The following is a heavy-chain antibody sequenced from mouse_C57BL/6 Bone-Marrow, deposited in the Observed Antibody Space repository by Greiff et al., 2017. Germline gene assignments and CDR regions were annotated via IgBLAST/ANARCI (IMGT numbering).Heavy chain of an antibody. CDR2: ISNGGGST. Sequence: EVQLVESGGGLVQPGGSLKLSCAASGFTFSDYYMYWVRQTPEKRLEWVAYISNGGGSTYYPDTVKGRFTISRDNAKNTLYLQMSRLKSEDTAMYYCARRGGGSSLAYWGQGTLVTVSA. D-gene: IGHD1-1*01. V-gene: IGHV5-12*01. J-gene: IGHJ3*01. CDR1: GFTFSDYY. CDR3: ARRGGGSSLAY.